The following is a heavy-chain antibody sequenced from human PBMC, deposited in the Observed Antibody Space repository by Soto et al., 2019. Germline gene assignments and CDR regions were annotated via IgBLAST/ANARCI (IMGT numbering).Heavy chain of an antibody. CDR1: GFTISSYG. CDR2: ISYDGSNK. J-gene: IGHJ4*02. CDR3: AKGAYSGSYLDS. V-gene: IGHV3-30*18. D-gene: IGHD1-26*01. Sequence: QVQLVESGGGVVQPGRSLRLSCAASGFTISSYGMHWVRQAPGKGLEWVAVISYDGSNKYYADSVNGRFTISRDNSKNMLYLKMNSLRAEDTAVYYCAKGAYSGSYLDSWGQGTLVTVSS.